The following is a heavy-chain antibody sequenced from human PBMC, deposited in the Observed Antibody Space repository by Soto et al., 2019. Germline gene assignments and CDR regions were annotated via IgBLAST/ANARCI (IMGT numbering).Heavy chain of an antibody. J-gene: IGHJ5*02. Sequence: GASVKVSCKASGYTFTSYGISWVRQAPGQGLEWMGWISAYNGNTNYAQKLQGRVTMTTDTSTSTAYMELRSLRSDDTAVYYCARGRGLYCRSNSCYAEAWFDPWGQVTLVTVSS. D-gene: IGHD2-2*01. CDR1: GYTFTSYG. CDR2: ISAYNGNT. V-gene: IGHV1-18*01. CDR3: ARGRGLYCRSNSCYAEAWFDP.